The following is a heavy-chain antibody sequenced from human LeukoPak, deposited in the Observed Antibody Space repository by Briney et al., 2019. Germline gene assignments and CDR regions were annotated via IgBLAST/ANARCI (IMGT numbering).Heavy chain of an antibody. J-gene: IGHJ4*02. CDR2: IRYDGSNK. CDR1: GFTFSSYG. D-gene: IGHD3-10*01. V-gene: IGHV3-30*02. Sequence: PGGSLRLSCAASGFTFSSYGMHWVRQAPGKGLKWVAFIRYDGSNKYYADSVKGRFTISRDNSKNTLYLQMNSLRAEDTAVYYCAKVLRSHPTSFDYWGQGTLVTVSS. CDR3: AKVLRSHPTSFDY.